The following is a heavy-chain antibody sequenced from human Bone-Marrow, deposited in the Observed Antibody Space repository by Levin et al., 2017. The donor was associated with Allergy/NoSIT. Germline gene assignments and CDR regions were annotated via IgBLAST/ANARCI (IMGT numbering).Heavy chain of an antibody. CDR1: GFTFSTYA. Sequence: LSLTCAASGFTFSTYAMHWVRQSPGKGLEWVAIILYAGSSPYSTFYADSVQGRFTISRDNSKNTLYLQMNSLRAEDTAVYYCARESDYYDSSRGGMDVWGQGTTVTVSS. CDR2: ILYAGSSP. CDR3: ARESDYYDSSRGGMDV. J-gene: IGHJ6*02. V-gene: IGHV3-30-3*01. D-gene: IGHD3-22*01.